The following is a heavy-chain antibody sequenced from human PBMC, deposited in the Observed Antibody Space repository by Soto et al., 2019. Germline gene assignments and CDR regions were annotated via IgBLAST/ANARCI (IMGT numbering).Heavy chain of an antibody. CDR1: GFSLSTSGMC. J-gene: IGHJ4*02. CDR3: ARAIAAAGTESIDY. D-gene: IGHD6-13*01. Sequence: SGPTLVNPTQTLTLTCTFSGFSLSTSGMCVSWIRQPLGKALEWLALIDWDDDKYYSTSLKTRLTISKDTSKNQVVLTMTNMDPVDTATYYCARAIAAAGTESIDYWGQGTLVTVSS. CDR2: IDWDDDK. V-gene: IGHV2-70*01.